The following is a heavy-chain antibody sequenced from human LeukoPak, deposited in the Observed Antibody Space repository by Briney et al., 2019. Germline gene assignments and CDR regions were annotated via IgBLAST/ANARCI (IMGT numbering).Heavy chain of an antibody. D-gene: IGHD2-15*01. Sequence: GASVKVSCKAPGYIFTDYAIHWLRQAPGQRPEWMGWMNAANGNTKYSQKFRGRITLIRDTSAATAYMELSSLRHDDLAVYYCARGRGTSGSNRDFYFYYYMDVWGKGTTVTVSS. CDR1: GYIFTDYA. CDR3: ARGRGTSGSNRDFYFYYYMDV. CDR2: MNAANGNT. V-gene: IGHV1-3*01. J-gene: IGHJ6*03.